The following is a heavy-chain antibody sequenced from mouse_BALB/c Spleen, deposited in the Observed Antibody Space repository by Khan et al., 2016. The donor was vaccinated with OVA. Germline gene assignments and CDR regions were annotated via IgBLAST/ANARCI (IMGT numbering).Heavy chain of an antibody. J-gene: IGHJ1*01. Sequence: QVQLKESGPGLVAPSQSLSITCTVSGFSLTSYGVHCVRQPPGKGLELLSVIWNGGSTNYNSALRSRLTLKQDNPKSQAFVKMNNLQTDYPAMYFWARDLGSSHWYLDGWGAGTSVTGSS. D-gene: IGHD1-1*01. CDR3: ARDLGSSHWYLDG. CDR1: GFSLTSYG. V-gene: IGHV2-9*02. CDR2: IWNGGST.